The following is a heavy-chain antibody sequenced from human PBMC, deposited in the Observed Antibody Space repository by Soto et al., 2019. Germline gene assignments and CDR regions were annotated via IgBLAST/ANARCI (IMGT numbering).Heavy chain of an antibody. CDR1: GGSISSYY. CDR3: ARENHGDLDY. Sequence: SETLSLRCTVSGGSISSYYWSCIRQPPGKGLEWIGYIYYSGSTNYNPSLKSRVTISVDTSKNQFSLKLSSVTAADTAVYYCARENHGDLDYWGQGTLVTVSS. V-gene: IGHV4-59*01. J-gene: IGHJ4*02. D-gene: IGHD4-17*01. CDR2: IYYSGST.